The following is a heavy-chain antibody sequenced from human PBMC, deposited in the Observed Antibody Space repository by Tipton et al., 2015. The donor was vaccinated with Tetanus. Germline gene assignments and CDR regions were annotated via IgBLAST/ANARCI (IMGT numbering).Heavy chain of an antibody. V-gene: IGHV4-30-4*01. D-gene: IGHD1-1*01. J-gene: IGHJ4*02. CDR3: ARGLDQYKSGNY. CDR2: IYYSGST. Sequence: LSLTCTVSGGSISSGDYYWSWIRQPPGKGLEWIGYIYYSGSTYYNPSLKSRVTISVDTSENQLSLKLRSVTAADTALYYCARGLDQYKSGNYWGQGTLVTVSS. CDR1: GGSISSGDYY.